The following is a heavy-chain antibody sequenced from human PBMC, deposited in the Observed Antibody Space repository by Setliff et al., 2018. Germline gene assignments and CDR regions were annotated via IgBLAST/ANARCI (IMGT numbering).Heavy chain of an antibody. J-gene: IGHJ5*02. D-gene: IGHD3-22*01. CDR2: IYTTWST. CDR1: GGSVRGYY. Sequence: PSETLSLTCTVSGGSVRGYYWSWIRQPPGKGLEWIGRIYTTWSTNYNPSLKSRVTISLDTSKSHVSPKLSSVTAADTAVYYCARAHTWSLPNDNSGYPGWFDPWGQGTLVTVSS. V-gene: IGHV4-4*08. CDR3: ARAHTWSLPNDNSGYPGWFDP.